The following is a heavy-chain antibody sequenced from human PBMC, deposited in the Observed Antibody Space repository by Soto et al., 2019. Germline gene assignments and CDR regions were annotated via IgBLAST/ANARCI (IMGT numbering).Heavy chain of an antibody. V-gene: IGHV3-30-3*01. CDR2: ISYDGSNK. CDR1: GFTFSSYA. CDR3: AREDSSGYYFTNLIDY. Sequence: GGSLRLSCAASGFTFSSYAMHWVRQAPGKGLEWVAVISYDGSNKYYADSVKGRFTISRDNSKNTLYLQMNSLRAEDTAMYYCAREDSSGYYFTNLIDYWGQGTLVTVSS. J-gene: IGHJ4*02. D-gene: IGHD3-22*01.